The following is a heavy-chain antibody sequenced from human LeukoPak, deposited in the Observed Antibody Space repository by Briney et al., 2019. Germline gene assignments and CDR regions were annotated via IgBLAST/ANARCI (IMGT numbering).Heavy chain of an antibody. V-gene: IGHV4-30-4*01. J-gene: IGHJ1*01. CDR1: GGSISSDDYY. Sequence: SETLSLTCTVSGGSISSDDYYWSWIRQPPGKGLEWIGYIYYSGSTHYNLSLKSRVTISVDTSKNQFSLNLSSVTAADTAVYYCASRDYCGSGSYQYWGQGTLVTVSS. CDR2: IYYSGST. D-gene: IGHD3-10*01. CDR3: ASRDYCGSGSYQY.